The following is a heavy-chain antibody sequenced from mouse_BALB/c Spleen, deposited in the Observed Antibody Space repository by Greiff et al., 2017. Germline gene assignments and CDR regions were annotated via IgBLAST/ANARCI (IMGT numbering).Heavy chain of an antibody. Sequence: EVQLVESGGGLVKPGGSLKLSCAASGFTFSDYYMYWVRQTPEKRLEWVATISDGGSYTYYPDSVKGRFTISRDNAKNNLYLQMSSLKSEDTAMYYCARDGEAYYFDYWGQGTTLTVSS. CDR1: GFTFSDYY. J-gene: IGHJ2*01. CDR3: ARDGEAYYFDY. CDR2: ISDGGSYT. V-gene: IGHV5-4*02.